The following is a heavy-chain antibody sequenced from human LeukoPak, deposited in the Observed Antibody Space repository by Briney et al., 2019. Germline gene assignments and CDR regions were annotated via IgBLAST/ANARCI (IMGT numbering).Heavy chain of an antibody. CDR3: ARDVIIQKYYYYMDV. Sequence: GGSLRLSCAASGFTFDDYGMSWVRHAPGKGLEWVSGINWNGGSTGYADSVKGRFTISRDNAKNSLYLQMNSLRAEDTALFYCARDVIIQKYYYYMDVWGKGTTVTISS. V-gene: IGHV3-20*04. D-gene: IGHD2-21*01. CDR1: GFTFDDYG. CDR2: INWNGGST. J-gene: IGHJ6*03.